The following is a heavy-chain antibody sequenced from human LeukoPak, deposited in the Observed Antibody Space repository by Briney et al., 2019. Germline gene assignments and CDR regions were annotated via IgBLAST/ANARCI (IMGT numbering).Heavy chain of an antibody. CDR1: GGSISSSNYY. J-gene: IGHJ6*03. Sequence: PSETLSLTCIVSGGSISSSNYYWGWIRQPPGKGLEWIGSIYHSGSTYYNPSLKSRVTIPVDTSKNQFSLKLSSVTAADTAVYYCAREVYYYYYMDVWGKGTTVTVSS. CDR2: IYHSGST. V-gene: IGHV4-39*07. CDR3: AREVYYYYYMDV.